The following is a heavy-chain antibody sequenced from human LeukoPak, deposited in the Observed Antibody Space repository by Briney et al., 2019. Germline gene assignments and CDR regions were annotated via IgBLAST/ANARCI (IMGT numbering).Heavy chain of an antibody. V-gene: IGHV4-34*01. CDR3: ARYSSSWPTRYNWFDP. Sequence: SGTLSLTCAVYGGSLSGYYWSWIRQPPGKGLEWIGEINHSGSTNYNPSLKSRVTISVDTSKNQFSLKLSSVTAADTAVYYCARYSSSWPTRYNWFDPWGQGTLVTVSS. D-gene: IGHD6-13*01. CDR2: INHSGST. J-gene: IGHJ5*02. CDR1: GGSLSGYY.